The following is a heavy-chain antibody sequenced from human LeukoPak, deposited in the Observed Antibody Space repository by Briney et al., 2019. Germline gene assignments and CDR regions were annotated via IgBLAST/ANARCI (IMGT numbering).Heavy chain of an antibody. V-gene: IGHV3-23*01. D-gene: IGHD3-22*01. CDR1: GFTFSSYA. CDR2: ISGSGGST. J-gene: IGHJ4*02. CDR3: AKAPEGGYYPFDY. Sequence: GGSLRLSCAASGFTFSSYAMSWVRQAPGKGLEWVSAISGSGGSTYYADPVKGRFTISRDNSKNTLYLQMNSLRAEDTAVYYCAKAPEGGYYPFDYWGQGTLVTVSS.